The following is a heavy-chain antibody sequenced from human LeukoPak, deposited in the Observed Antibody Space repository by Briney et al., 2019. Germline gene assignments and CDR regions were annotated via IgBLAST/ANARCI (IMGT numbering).Heavy chain of an antibody. Sequence: GGSLRLSCAASGFIFSSYAMTWVRQAPGKGPEWVSAITGSGGSTYYADSVKGRFTISRDNSKNTVYLQMNSLRAEDMAVYYCAKSSGEFMYYLDYWGQGTLVTVSA. CDR3: AKSSGEFMYYLDY. CDR2: ITGSGGST. J-gene: IGHJ4*02. CDR1: GFIFSSYA. D-gene: IGHD3-16*01. V-gene: IGHV3-23*01.